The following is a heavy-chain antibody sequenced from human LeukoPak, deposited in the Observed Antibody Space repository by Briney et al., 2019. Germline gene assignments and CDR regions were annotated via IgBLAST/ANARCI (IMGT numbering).Heavy chain of an antibody. V-gene: IGHV1-18*01. CDR2: IATYRTTT. CDR3: ARPNTDAGGYYFDH. D-gene: IGHD5-12*01. CDR1: GYRFIDYG. Sequence: ASVEVSFKASGYRFIDYGLSWVRQAPGQGLEWMGWIATYRTTTNYAQNLQGRVTVTTDTSTTTVYMELRNLRFDDTAMYYCARPNTDAGGYYFDHWGQGTLVTVSS. J-gene: IGHJ4*02.